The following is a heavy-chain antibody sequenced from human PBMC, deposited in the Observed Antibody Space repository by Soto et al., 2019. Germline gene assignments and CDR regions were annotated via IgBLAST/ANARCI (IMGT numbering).Heavy chain of an antibody. V-gene: IGHV4-39*01. CDR2: IYYSGST. CDR1: GGSISSSSYY. Sequence: SETLSLTCTVSGGSISSSSYYWGWIRQPPGKGLEWIGSIYYSGSTYYNPSLKSRVTISVDTSKNQFSLKLSSVTAADTAVYYCASEICSSSWDYYYYGMDVWGQGTTVTVSS. J-gene: IGHJ6*02. CDR3: ASEICSSSWDYYYYGMDV. D-gene: IGHD6-13*01.